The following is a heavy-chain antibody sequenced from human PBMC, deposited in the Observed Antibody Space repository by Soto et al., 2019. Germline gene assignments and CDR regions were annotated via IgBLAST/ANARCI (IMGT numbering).Heavy chain of an antibody. V-gene: IGHV3-30-3*01. J-gene: IGHJ6*02. Sequence: GGSLRLSCAASGFTFSSYAMHWVRQAPGKGLEWVAVISYDGSNKYYADSVKGRFTISRDNSKNTLYLQMNSLRAEDTAVYYCARGSSSWYWYYGMDVWGQGTTVTVSS. CDR1: GFTFSSYA. CDR3: ARGSSSWYWYYGMDV. D-gene: IGHD6-13*01. CDR2: ISYDGSNK.